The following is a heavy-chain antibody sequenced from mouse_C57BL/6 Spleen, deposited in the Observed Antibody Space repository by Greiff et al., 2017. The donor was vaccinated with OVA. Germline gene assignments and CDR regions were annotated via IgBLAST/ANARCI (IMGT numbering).Heavy chain of an antibody. Sequence: QVQLQQPGAELVMPGASVKLSCKASGYTFTSYWMHWVKQRPGQGLEWIGEIDPSDSYTNYNQKFKGKSTLTVDKSSSTAYMQLSSLTSEDSAVYYCARGRGTVVATDCDVWGTGTTVTVSS. CDR1: GYTFTSYW. CDR3: ARGRGTVVATDCDV. CDR2: IDPSDSYT. D-gene: IGHD1-1*01. V-gene: IGHV1-69*01. J-gene: IGHJ1*03.